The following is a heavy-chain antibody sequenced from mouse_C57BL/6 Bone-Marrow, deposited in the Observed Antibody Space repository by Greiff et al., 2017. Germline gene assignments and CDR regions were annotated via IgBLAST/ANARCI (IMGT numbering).Heavy chain of an antibody. CDR1: GYTFTSYW. J-gene: IGHJ2*01. Sequence: QVQLQQPGAELVKPGASVKLSCKASGYTFTSYWMHWVKQRPGRGLEWIGRIDPNSGGTKYNETFTSKATLTVDKPSSTAYMQLSSLTSEDSAVYYCARSPYDGYYAYYFDYWGQGTTLTVSS. D-gene: IGHD2-3*01. CDR2: IDPNSGGT. V-gene: IGHV1-72*01. CDR3: ARSPYDGYYAYYFDY.